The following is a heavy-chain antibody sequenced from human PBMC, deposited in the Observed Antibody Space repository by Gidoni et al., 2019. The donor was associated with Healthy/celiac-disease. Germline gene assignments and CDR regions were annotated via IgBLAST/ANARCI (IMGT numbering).Heavy chain of an antibody. D-gene: IGHD4-17*01. Sequence: VQLFESGGCLLQPWRSLRLSCAASGFTFSSYAMSWVRQAPGKGLEWVSAISGSGGSKYYADSVKGRFTISRDNAKNTLYLQMNSLRAEDTAVYYCAKDYDYGDFNWFDPWGQGTLVTVSS. J-gene: IGHJ5*02. CDR3: AKDYDYGDFNWFDP. CDR1: GFTFSSYA. V-gene: IGHV3-23*01. CDR2: ISGSGGSK.